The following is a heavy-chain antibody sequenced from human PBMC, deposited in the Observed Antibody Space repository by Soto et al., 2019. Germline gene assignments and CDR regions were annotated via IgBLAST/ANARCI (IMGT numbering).Heavy chain of an antibody. D-gene: IGHD6-13*01. CDR3: VRRHVSATGIDWFDP. Sequence: GGPVKVSCKASGYTFTSYGIHWVRQAPGQRLEWMGWINAANGDTKYSPKFQGRVTITRDTSASTAYMELSSLRSEDTAVYYCVRRHVSATGIDWFDPWGQGTLVTVSS. CDR2: INAANGDT. CDR1: GYTFTSYG. J-gene: IGHJ5*02. V-gene: IGHV1-3*01.